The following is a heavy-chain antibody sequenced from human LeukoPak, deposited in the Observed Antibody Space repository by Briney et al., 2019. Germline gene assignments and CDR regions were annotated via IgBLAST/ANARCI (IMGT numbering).Heavy chain of an antibody. D-gene: IGHD3-3*01. CDR3: ARDLTNVLRFLEWLSPLDY. J-gene: IGHJ4*02. CDR2: MNPNSGNT. V-gene: IGHV1-8*01. Sequence: ASVKVSCKASGYTFTSYDINWVRQATGQGLEWMGWMNPNSGNTGYAQKFQGRVTMTRNTSISTAYMELSSLRSEDTAVYYCARDLTNVLRFLEWLSPLDYWGQGTLVTVSS. CDR1: GYTFTSYD.